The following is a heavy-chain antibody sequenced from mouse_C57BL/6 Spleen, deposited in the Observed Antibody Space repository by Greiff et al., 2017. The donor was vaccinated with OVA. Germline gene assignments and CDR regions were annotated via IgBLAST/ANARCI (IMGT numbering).Heavy chain of an antibody. CDR2: ILPGSGST. CDR3: ARREDYYYGSSPYYYAMDY. D-gene: IGHD1-1*01. CDR1: GYTFTGYW. Sequence: QVQLQQSGAELMKPGASVKLSCKATGYTFTGYWIEWVKQRPGHGLEWIGEILPGSGSTNYNEKFKGKATFTADTSSNTAYMQLSSLTTEDSAIYYCARREDYYYGSSPYYYAMDYWGQGTSVTVSS. V-gene: IGHV1-9*01. J-gene: IGHJ4*01.